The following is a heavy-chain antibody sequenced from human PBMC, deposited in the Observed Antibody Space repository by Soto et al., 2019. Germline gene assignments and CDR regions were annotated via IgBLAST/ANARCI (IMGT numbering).Heavy chain of an antibody. Sequence: QVQLVQSGAEVKKPGPSVKVSCKDLGGPLSTYSLFWVRQALGQGLEWMGRIIPMFGIRNYAQRFQDRVTITADKSTATAHMELSSLRSEDTALYYCTIGSWSGEVFDIWGQGTMVTVS. D-gene: IGHD2-21*01. V-gene: IGHV1-69*02. CDR2: IIPMFGIR. J-gene: IGHJ3*02. CDR3: TIGSWSGEVFDI. CDR1: GGPLSTYS.